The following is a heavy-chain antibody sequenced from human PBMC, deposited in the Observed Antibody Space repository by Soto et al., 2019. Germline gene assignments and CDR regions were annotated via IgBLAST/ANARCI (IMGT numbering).Heavy chain of an antibody. CDR3: VKGQSSTWSQTGGMDV. Sequence: EVQLLESGGGLVQPGGSLRLSCAASGFTFSTYAMTWVRQAPGKGLEWDSGIDDSGVGTYYADSVKGRLTISRDNSKNTLYLQMGSRRAEDKARYYCVKGQSSTWSQTGGMDVWGQGTTVTVSS. V-gene: IGHV3-23*01. D-gene: IGHD1-26*01. CDR1: GFTFSTYA. J-gene: IGHJ6*02. CDR2: IDDSGVGT.